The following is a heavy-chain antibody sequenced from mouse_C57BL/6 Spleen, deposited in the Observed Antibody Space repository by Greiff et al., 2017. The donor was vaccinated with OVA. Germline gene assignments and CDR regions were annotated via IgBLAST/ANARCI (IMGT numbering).Heavy chain of an antibody. Sequence: QVQLQQPGAELVKPGASVKLSCKASGYTFTSYWMHWVKQRPGQGLEWIGMIHPNSGSTNYNKKFKSKATLTVDKSSSTAYMQLSSLTSEDSAVYYCERDYSNYWYFDVWGTGTTVTVSS. D-gene: IGHD2-5*01. CDR2: IHPNSGST. V-gene: IGHV1-64*01. CDR1: GYTFTSYW. J-gene: IGHJ1*03. CDR3: ERDYSNYWYFDV.